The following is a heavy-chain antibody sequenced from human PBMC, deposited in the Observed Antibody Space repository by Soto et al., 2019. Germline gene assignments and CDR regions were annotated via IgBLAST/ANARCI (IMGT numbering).Heavy chain of an antibody. Sequence: SETLSLTCTVSGGSISSYYWSWIRQPPGKGLEWIGYIYYSGSTNYNPSLKSRVTISVDTSKNQFSLKLSSVTAADTAVYYCARNRWLPSEYYFDYWGQGTLVTVSS. D-gene: IGHD5-12*01. CDR3: ARNRWLPSEYYFDY. V-gene: IGHV4-59*01. CDR2: IYYSGST. CDR1: GGSISSYY. J-gene: IGHJ4*02.